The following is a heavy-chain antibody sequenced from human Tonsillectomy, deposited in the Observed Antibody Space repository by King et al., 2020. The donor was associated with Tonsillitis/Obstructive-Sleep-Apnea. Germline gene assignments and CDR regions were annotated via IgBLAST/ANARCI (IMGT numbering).Heavy chain of an antibody. D-gene: IGHD2-2*01. CDR3: ARGREDIVVVPAARRGDWFDP. CDR1: GGSFSGYY. Sequence: VQLQQWGAGLLKPSETLSLTCAVYGGSFSGYYWSWLRQPPGKGLEWIGEINHSGSTNYNPSLKSRVTISVDTSKNQFSLKLSSVTAADTAVYYCARGREDIVVVPAARRGDWFDPWGQGTLVTVSS. V-gene: IGHV4-34*01. CDR2: INHSGST. J-gene: IGHJ5*02.